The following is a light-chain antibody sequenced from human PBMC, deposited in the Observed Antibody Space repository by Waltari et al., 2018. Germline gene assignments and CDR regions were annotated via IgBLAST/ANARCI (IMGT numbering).Light chain of an antibody. V-gene: IGKV1-9*01. Sequence: DIQLTQSPSFLSASVRDRVTITCRPFLGISNYLAWYQQKPGKAPKFLIYYASTLQSGVPSRFSGSGSGTEFSLTISSLQPEDFATYYCQQLNSYPLTFGGGTKVEIK. J-gene: IGKJ4*01. CDR1: LGISNY. CDR3: QQLNSYPLT. CDR2: YAS.